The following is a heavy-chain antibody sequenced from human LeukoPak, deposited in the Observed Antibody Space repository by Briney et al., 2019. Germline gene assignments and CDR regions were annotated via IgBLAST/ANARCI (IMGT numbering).Heavy chain of an antibody. CDR2: ISSSSDYI. J-gene: IGHJ5*02. Sequence: GGSLRLSCAASGFTFSSYSMNWVRQAPGKGLEWVSSISSSSDYIYYADSLKGRFTISRDNAKNSLYLQMNSLRAEDTAVYYCARDRVGVGAPVSWGQGTLVTVSS. D-gene: IGHD1-26*01. CDR1: GFTFSSYS. V-gene: IGHV3-21*01. CDR3: ARDRVGVGAPVS.